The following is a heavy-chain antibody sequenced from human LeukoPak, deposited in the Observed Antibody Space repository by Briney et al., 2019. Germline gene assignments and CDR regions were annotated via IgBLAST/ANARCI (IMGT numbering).Heavy chain of an antibody. CDR3: ARHISTISTN. D-gene: IGHD1-14*01. V-gene: IGHV5-51*01. Sequence: GESLQISCKGSGYSFASYWIGWVRQMPGKGLEWMGIIYPHDSDTRYSPSFQGQVTISVDKSISTAYLQWSSLKASDTAMYYCARHISTISTNWGQGTLVTVSS. CDR2: IYPHDSDT. CDR1: GYSFASYW. J-gene: IGHJ4*02.